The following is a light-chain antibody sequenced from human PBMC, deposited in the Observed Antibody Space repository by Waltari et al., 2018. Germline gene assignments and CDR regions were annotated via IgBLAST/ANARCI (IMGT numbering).Light chain of an antibody. CDR2: ETT. Sequence: QSALTQPASVSASLGQSLTISCTGTSSDIGLYDLISWYQQHPGKAPKLIIHETTKPPYGVPNGVSGSKSGNTASLTISGLQAEDEADYYCCSCAGRSWLFGGGTKLTVL. J-gene: IGLJ3*02. V-gene: IGLV2-23*01. CDR1: SSDIGLYDL. CDR3: CSCAGRSWL.